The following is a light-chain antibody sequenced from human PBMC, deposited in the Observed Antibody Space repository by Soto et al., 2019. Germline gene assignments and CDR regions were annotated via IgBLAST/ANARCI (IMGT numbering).Light chain of an antibody. CDR3: QQVNVYPST. CDR2: DAS. Sequence: DIQMTQSPSILSASVGDRVTITCRASQSIRSWLAWYQQKPGKAPNLLIYDASTLHSGVPSRFSGGGSGTDFTLTISSLQPEDFATYYCQQVNVYPSTFGGGTKVDIK. CDR1: QSIRSW. J-gene: IGKJ4*01. V-gene: IGKV1-5*01.